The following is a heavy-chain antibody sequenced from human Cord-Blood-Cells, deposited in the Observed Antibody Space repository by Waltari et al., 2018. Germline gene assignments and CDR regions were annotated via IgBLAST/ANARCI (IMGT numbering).Heavy chain of an antibody. V-gene: IGHV3-53*01. Sequence: EVQLVESGGGLILPGGSLRLSCAAPGFTVSSNYMSWVRQAPGKGLEWVSVIYSGGSTYYADSVKGRFTISRDNSKNTLYLQMNSLRAEDTAVYYCARGRYSSGFDYWGQGTLVTVSS. D-gene: IGHD6-19*01. CDR2: IYSGGST. CDR3: ARGRYSSGFDY. CDR1: GFTVSSNY. J-gene: IGHJ4*02.